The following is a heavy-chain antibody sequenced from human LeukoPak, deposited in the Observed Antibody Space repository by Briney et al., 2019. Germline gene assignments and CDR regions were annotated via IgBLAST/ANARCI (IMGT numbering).Heavy chain of an antibody. CDR3: ARDKSGIKRWLATGVFDY. CDR1: GFTFSSYS. Sequence: GGSLRLSCAASGFTFSSYSMNWVRQAPGKGLEWFSSISSSSSYIYYADSVKGRFTISRDNAKNSLYLQMNSLRAEDTAVYYCARDKSGIKRWLATGVFDYWGQGTLVTVSS. CDR2: ISSSSSYI. J-gene: IGHJ4*02. V-gene: IGHV3-21*01. D-gene: IGHD6-19*01.